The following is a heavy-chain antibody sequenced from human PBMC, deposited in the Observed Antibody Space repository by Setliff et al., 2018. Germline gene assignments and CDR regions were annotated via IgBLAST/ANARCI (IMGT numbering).Heavy chain of an antibody. CDR1: GYSITNGYY. CDR2: IYHSGSS. J-gene: IGHJ3*02. Sequence: SETLSLTCVVSGYSITNGYYWGWIRQPPGKGLEWIGSIYHSGSSYYNSSLRSRVTISVDTSKNQFSLILRSVTAADTAVYYCARGRMRGSCSGPSCTYDPFDIWGQGTPVTVSS. D-gene: IGHD2-2*01. V-gene: IGHV4-38-2*01. CDR3: ARGRMRGSCSGPSCTYDPFDI.